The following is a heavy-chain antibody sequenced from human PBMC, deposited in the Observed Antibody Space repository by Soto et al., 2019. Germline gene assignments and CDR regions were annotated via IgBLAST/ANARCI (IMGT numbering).Heavy chain of an antibody. V-gene: IGHV4-39*01. Sequence: QLQLQESGPGLVKASKTLSLTCTVSGGSISSSSYYWGWIRQPPGKGLEWIGSIYYSGSTYYNPSLKSRVTISVDTSKNQFSLKLSSVTAADTAVYYCARGTYTVTTDYWGQGTLVSVSS. CDR2: IYYSGST. CDR3: ARGTYTVTTDY. D-gene: IGHD4-17*01. CDR1: GGSISSSSYY. J-gene: IGHJ4*02.